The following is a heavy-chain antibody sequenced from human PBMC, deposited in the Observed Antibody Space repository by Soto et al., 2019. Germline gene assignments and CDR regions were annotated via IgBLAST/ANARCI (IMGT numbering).Heavy chain of an antibody. CDR3: ARVDILTGYYPDY. CDR1: GGSISSYY. D-gene: IGHD3-9*01. CDR2: IYYSGST. Sequence: SETLSLTCTVSGGSISSYYWSWIRQPPGKGLEWIGYIYYSGSTNYNPSLKSRVTISVDTSKNQFSLKLSSVTAADTAVYYCARVDILTGYYPDYWGQGTLVTVSS. V-gene: IGHV4-59*01. J-gene: IGHJ4*02.